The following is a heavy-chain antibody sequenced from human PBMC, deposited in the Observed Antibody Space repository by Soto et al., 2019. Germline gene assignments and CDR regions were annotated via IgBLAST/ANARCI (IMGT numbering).Heavy chain of an antibody. CDR3: ARDGDQTYYYYGMDV. Sequence: EVQLVESGGGLVKPGGSLRLSCAASGFTFSSYSMNWVRQAPGKGLEWVSSISSSSSYIYYADSVKGRFTISRDNDKNSLYLQMNSLRAEDTAVYYCARDGDQTYYYYGMDVWGQGTTVTVSS. CDR1: GFTFSSYS. J-gene: IGHJ6*02. V-gene: IGHV3-21*01. D-gene: IGHD7-27*01. CDR2: ISSSSSYI.